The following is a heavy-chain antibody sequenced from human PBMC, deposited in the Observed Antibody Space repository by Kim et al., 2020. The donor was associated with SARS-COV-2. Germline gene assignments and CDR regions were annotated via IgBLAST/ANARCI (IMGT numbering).Heavy chain of an antibody. CDR3: ARERDGYTGGD. CDR2: IYYSGST. V-gene: IGHV4-39*07. CDR1: GGSISSSSYY. D-gene: IGHD5-12*01. J-gene: IGHJ4*02. Sequence: SETLSLTCTVSGGSISSSSYYWGWIRQPPGKGLEWIGSIYYSGSTYYNPSLKSRVTISVDTSKNQFSLKLSSVTAADTAVYYCARERDGYTGGDWGQGTLVTVSS.